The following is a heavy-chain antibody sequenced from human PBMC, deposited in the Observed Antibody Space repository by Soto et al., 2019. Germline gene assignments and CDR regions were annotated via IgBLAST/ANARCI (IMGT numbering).Heavy chain of an antibody. CDR1: GGTFSSYT. Sequence: QVQLVQSGAEVKKPGSSVKVSCKASGGTFSSYTISWVRQAPGQGLEWMGRIIPILGIANYAQKFQGRVTITADKSTSTAYMERSSLRSEDTAVYYCARELTGNHWFDPWGQGTLVTVSS. CDR3: ARELTGNHWFDP. J-gene: IGHJ5*02. CDR2: IIPILGIA. V-gene: IGHV1-69*08.